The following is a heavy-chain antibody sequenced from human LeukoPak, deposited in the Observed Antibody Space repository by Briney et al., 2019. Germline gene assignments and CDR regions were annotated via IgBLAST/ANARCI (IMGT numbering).Heavy chain of an antibody. CDR2: IFYSGGT. Sequence: SETLSLTCTVSGGSISSNSYYWGWIRQPPGKGLEWIGSIFYSGGTYYNPSLKSRVTISVDTSKNNFSLNVTSVTAADTAIYYCARENNVIRDAFDVWGQGTMVTVSS. CDR1: GGSISSNSYY. V-gene: IGHV4-39*07. D-gene: IGHD2-21*01. CDR3: ARENNVIRDAFDV. J-gene: IGHJ3*01.